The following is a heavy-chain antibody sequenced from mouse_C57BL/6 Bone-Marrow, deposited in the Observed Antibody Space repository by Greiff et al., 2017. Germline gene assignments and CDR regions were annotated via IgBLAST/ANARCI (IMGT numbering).Heavy chain of an antibody. V-gene: IGHV1-64*01. CDR1: GYTFTSYW. CDR2: IHPNSGST. Sequence: VQLQQPGAELVKPGASVKLSCKASGYTFTSYWMHWVKQRPGQGLEWIGMIHPNSGSTNYNEKFKSKATLTVDKSSSTAYMQLSSLTSEDSAVYYCALYGSSYLGFAYWGQGTLVTVSA. J-gene: IGHJ3*01. D-gene: IGHD1-1*01. CDR3: ALYGSSYLGFAY.